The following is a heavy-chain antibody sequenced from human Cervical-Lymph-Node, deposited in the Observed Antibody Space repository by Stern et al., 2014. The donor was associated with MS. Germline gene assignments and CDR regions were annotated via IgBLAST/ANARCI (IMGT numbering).Heavy chain of an antibody. V-gene: IGHV1-69*17. J-gene: IGHJ5*02. Sequence: DQLVESGAEVKKPGSSVKVSCKASGGTFSSYAISWVRQAPGQGLEWMGGIIPIFGIANSAQKFQGRVTITADKSTSTAYMELSSLRSEDTAVYYCARQIVVVPAAIEYNWFDPWGQGTLVTVSS. CDR3: ARQIVVVPAAIEYNWFDP. CDR1: GGTFSSYA. CDR2: IIPIFGIA. D-gene: IGHD2-2*01.